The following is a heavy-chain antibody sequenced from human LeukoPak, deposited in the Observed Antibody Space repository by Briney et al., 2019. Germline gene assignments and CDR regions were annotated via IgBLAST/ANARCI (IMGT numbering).Heavy chain of an antibody. J-gene: IGHJ5*02. CDR2: IYYSGST. CDR1: GGSISSSYSY. Sequence: SETLSLTCTVSGGSISSSYSYWGWIRQPPGKGLEWIGNIYYSGSTYYSPSLTSRVTVSVDTSENQFSLKLSSVTAADTAVYYCARKGQLVGHWFDPWGQGTLVTVSS. D-gene: IGHD6-6*01. V-gene: IGHV4-39*07. CDR3: ARKGQLVGHWFDP.